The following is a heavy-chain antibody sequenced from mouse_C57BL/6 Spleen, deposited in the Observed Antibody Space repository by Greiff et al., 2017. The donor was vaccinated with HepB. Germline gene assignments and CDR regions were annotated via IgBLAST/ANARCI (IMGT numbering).Heavy chain of an antibody. D-gene: IGHD2-12*01. CDR1: GYTFTSYW. CDR2: IDPNSGGT. Sequence: VKLMESVAELVKPGASVKLSCKASGYTFTSYWMHWVKQRPGRGLEWIGRIDPNSGGTKYNEKFKSKATLTVDKPSSTAYMQLSSLTSEDSAVYYCAREAYYSSDYFDYWAQGTTLTVSS. CDR3: AREAYYSSDYFDY. J-gene: IGHJ2*01. V-gene: IGHV1-72*01.